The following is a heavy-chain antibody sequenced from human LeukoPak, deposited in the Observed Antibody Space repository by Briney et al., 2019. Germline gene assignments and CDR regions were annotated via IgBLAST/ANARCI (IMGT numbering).Heavy chain of an antibody. V-gene: IGHV4-34*01. CDR3: ATNTDPYYYYYYMDV. CDR1: GGSFSGYY. J-gene: IGHJ6*03. CDR2: INHSGST. Sequence: PSETLSLTCAVYGGSFSGYYWSWIRQPPGKGLEWIGEINHSGSTNYNPSLKSRVTISVDTSKNQFSLKLSSVTDADTAVYYCATNTDPYYYYYYMDVWGKGTTVTVSS. D-gene: IGHD1/OR15-1a*01.